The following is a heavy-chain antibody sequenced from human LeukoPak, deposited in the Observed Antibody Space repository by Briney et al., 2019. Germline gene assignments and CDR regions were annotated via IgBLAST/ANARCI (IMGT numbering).Heavy chain of an antibody. CDR2: IKPDGSEK. V-gene: IGHV3-7*01. CDR1: GFTFSSHH. Sequence: PGGSLRLSCVASGFTFSSHHMNWVRQTPGKGLESVATIKPDGSEKYYVDSVKGRFTISRDNAKSSLYLQMNSLRAEDTGVHFCARMSSYCDYWGQGTLVTVSS. CDR3: ARMSSYCDY. J-gene: IGHJ4*02. D-gene: IGHD2-2*01.